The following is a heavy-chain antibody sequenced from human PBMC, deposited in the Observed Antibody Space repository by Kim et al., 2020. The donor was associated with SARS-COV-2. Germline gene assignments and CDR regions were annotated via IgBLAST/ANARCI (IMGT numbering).Heavy chain of an antibody. Sequence: GGSLRLSCAASGFTFSSYGMHWVRQAPGKGLEWVAVISYDGSNKYYADSVKGRFTISRDNSKNTLYLQMNSLRAEDTAVYYCAKDGGVGDSSSSFDGFGHYFDYWGQGTLVTVSS. CDR2: ISYDGSNK. D-gene: IGHD6-6*01. J-gene: IGHJ4*02. CDR3: AKDGGVGDSSSSFDGFGHYFDY. CDR1: GFTFSSYG. V-gene: IGHV3-30*18.